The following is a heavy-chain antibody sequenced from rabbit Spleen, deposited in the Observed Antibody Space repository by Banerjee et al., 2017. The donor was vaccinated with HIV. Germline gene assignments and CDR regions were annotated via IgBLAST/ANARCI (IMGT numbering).Heavy chain of an antibody. CDR1: GFTLSSYY. D-gene: IGHD1-1*01. J-gene: IGHJ3*01. CDR2: IDPVFGIT. Sequence: QLVESGGGLVQPGGSLKLSCKASGFTLSSYYMNWVRQAPGKGLEWIGYIDPVFGITYYANWVNGRFSISRENAQNTVFLQMTSLTAAATATYFCARSADSSGSPLLNLWGQGTLVTVS. CDR3: ARSADSSGSPLLNL. V-gene: IGHV1S7*01.